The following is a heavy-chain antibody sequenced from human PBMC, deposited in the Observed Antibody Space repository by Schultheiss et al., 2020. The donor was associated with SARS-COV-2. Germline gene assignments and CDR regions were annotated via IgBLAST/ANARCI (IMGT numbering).Heavy chain of an antibody. CDR3: ARVATSGSYSRFFDY. CDR2: TRNKANSYTT. V-gene: IGHV3-72*01. D-gene: IGHD1-26*01. CDR1: GFTFSDHY. Sequence: GESLKISCAASGFTFSDHYMDWVRQAPGKGLEWVGRTRNKANSYTTEYAASVKGRFTISRDDSKNSLYLQMNSLKTEDTAVYYCARVATSGSYSRFFDYWGQGSLVNVSS. J-gene: IGHJ4*02.